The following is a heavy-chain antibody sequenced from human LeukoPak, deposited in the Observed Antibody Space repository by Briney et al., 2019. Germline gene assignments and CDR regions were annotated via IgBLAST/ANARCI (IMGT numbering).Heavy chain of an antibody. CDR3: AGNYDFWSGSDFDY. Sequence: GGSLRLSCAASGFTFSNYNMNWVRQAPGKGLEWVSYISSSNSMIYYADSVKGRFTISRDNAKNSMYLQMNSLRAEDTAVYYCAGNYDFWSGSDFDYWGQGTLVTVSS. CDR2: ISSSNSMI. V-gene: IGHV3-48*01. CDR1: GFTFSNYN. J-gene: IGHJ4*02. D-gene: IGHD3-3*01.